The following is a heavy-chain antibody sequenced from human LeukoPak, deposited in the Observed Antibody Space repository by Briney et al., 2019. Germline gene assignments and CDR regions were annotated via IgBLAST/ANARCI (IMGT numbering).Heavy chain of an antibody. V-gene: IGHV1-46*01. CDR3: ARWTTTYLDC. Sequence: ASVNVSCTASGYTFTKYSIHWVRPAPGQGLEWMGITDPIGGSANYAQKFQGRVTMTRDTSTSTVYMELSSLRSEDSAVYYCARWTTTYLDCCGQGTLVGVSS. D-gene: IGHD4-11*01. CDR2: TDPIGGSA. CDR1: GYTFTKYS. J-gene: IGHJ4*02.